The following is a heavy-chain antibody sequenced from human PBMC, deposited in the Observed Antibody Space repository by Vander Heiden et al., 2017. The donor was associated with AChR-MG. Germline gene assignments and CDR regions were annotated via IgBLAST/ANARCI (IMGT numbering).Heavy chain of an antibody. CDR3: ATVRGGAQYNWFDP. CDR1: GYTLPELS. D-gene: IGHD3-16*01. J-gene: IGHJ5*02. CDR2: FDPEDGET. Sequence: QVQLVQSGAEVKKPGASVKVSCKVSGYTLPELSMHWVRQAPGKGLEWMGGFDPEDGETIYAQKVQGRVTMTEDTSTDTAYMELSSMRSEDTAVYYCATVRGGAQYNWFDPWGQGTLVTVSS. V-gene: IGHV1-24*01.